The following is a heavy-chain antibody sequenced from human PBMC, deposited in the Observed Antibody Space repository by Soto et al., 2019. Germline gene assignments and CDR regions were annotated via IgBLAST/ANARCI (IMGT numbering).Heavy chain of an antibody. CDR2: IYHSGST. CDR3: ARGGYGDYVPY. J-gene: IGHJ4*02. D-gene: IGHD4-17*01. CDR1: GYSISSGYY. V-gene: IGHV4-38-2*01. Sequence: SETLSLTCAVSGYSISSGYYWGWIRQPPGKGLEWIGSIYHSGSTYYNPSLKSRVTISVDTSKNQFSLKLRSVTAADTAVYYCARGGYGDYVPYWGQGTLVTGSS.